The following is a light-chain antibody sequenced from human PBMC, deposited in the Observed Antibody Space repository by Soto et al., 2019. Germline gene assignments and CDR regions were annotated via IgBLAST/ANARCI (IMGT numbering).Light chain of an antibody. CDR3: QQYNNWLPN. Sequence: TKLPATVSVSPGARATLSXRASESFCLHVAWDHQEPGXAPKXXXVDXATRATGGPARXSGSGSATEFPLTVSSLQSEDIAVYFCQQYNNWLPNFGQGTRLEIK. CDR2: DXA. CDR1: ESFCLH. V-gene: IGKV3-15*01. J-gene: IGKJ5*01.